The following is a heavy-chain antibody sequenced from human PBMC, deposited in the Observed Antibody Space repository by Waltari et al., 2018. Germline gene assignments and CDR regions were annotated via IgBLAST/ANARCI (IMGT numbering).Heavy chain of an antibody. V-gene: IGHV1-69*13. Sequence: QVQLVQSGAEVKKPGSSVKVSCKASGGTFSSYAISWVRQAPGQVLEWRGGIIPIFGTANYAQKFQGRVTITADESTSTAYMELSSLRSEDTAVYYCARDRTNTDAFDIWGQGTMVTVSS. CDR1: GGTFSSYA. CDR3: ARDRTNTDAFDI. D-gene: IGHD5-18*01. J-gene: IGHJ3*02. CDR2: IIPIFGTA.